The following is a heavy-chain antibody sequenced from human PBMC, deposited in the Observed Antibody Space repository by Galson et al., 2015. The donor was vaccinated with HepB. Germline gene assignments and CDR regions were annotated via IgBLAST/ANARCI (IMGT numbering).Heavy chain of an antibody. V-gene: IGHV3-30*04. Sequence: SLRLSCAASGFIFSNYAFHWVRQAPGKGLEWVALIAHDGSSKYYADSVKGRLTISRDNSKKMLYLQMNSLRAEDTAVYYCARGYSSGWRSPFDYWGQGTLVTVSS. CDR1: GFIFSNYA. CDR2: IAHDGSSK. CDR3: ARGYSSGWRSPFDY. J-gene: IGHJ4*02. D-gene: IGHD6-19*01.